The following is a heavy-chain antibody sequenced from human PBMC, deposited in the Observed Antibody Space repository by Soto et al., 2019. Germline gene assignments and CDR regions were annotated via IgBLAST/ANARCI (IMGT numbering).Heavy chain of an antibody. CDR1: GYTFTSYA. D-gene: IGHD3-3*01. CDR2: INAGNGNT. Sequence: ASVKVSCKASGYTFTSYAMHWVRQAPGQRLEWMGWINAGNGNTKYSQKFQGRVTITRYTSASTAYMELSSLRSEDTAVYYCARVPFTIFGVVISEPLDYWGQGTLVTVSS. CDR3: ARVPFTIFGVVISEPLDY. V-gene: IGHV1-3*01. J-gene: IGHJ4*02.